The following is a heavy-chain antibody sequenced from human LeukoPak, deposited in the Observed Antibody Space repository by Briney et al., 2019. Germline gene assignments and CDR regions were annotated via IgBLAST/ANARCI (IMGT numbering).Heavy chain of an antibody. D-gene: IGHD3-3*01. J-gene: IGHJ5*02. V-gene: IGHV1-8*03. Sequence: ASLKVSCKGSGYTPTSYDINWVRHATGQGLEWRGWMNPNSGSTDYAQKFQGRVTITRNTSISTAYMELRRLRSDDTAVYYCARDPRFLGSNWFDPWGQGTLVTVSS. CDR3: ARDPRFLGSNWFDP. CDR1: GYTPTSYD. CDR2: MNPNSGST.